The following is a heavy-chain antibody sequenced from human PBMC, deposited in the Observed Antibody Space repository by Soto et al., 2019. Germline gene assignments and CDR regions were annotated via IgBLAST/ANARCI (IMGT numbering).Heavy chain of an antibody. D-gene: IGHD2-15*01. Sequence: GGSLRLSCAASGFTFSSYAMSWVRQAPGKGLEWVSAISGSGGSTYYADSVKGRFTISRDNSKNTLYLQMNSLRAEDTAVYYCARQYCSGGSCYSLFDYWGQGTLVTVSS. V-gene: IGHV3-23*01. CDR3: ARQYCSGGSCYSLFDY. CDR1: GFTFSSYA. CDR2: ISGSGGST. J-gene: IGHJ4*02.